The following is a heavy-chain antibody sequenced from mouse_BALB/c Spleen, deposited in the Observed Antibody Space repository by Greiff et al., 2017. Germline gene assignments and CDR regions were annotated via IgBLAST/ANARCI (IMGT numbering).Heavy chain of an antibody. V-gene: IGHV1S81*02. Sequence: VKLMESGAELVKPGASVKLSCKASGYTFTSYYMYWVKQRPGQGLEWIGEINPSNGGTNFNEKFKSKATLTVDKSSSTAYMQLSSLTSEDSAVYYCTRGYYFDYWGQGTTLTVSS. CDR3: TRGYYFDY. CDR1: GYTFTSYY. CDR2: INPSNGGT. J-gene: IGHJ2*01.